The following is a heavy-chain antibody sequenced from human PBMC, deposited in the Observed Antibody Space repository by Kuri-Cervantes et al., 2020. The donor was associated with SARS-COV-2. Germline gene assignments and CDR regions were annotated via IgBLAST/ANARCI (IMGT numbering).Heavy chain of an antibody. J-gene: IGHJ4*02. D-gene: IGHD2-2*01. V-gene: IGHV4-39*01. CDR1: GGSISSSSYY. CDR3: ARLQRVVVPAASFDY. Sequence: SETLSLTCTVSGGSISSSSYYWGWIRQPPGKGREWIGSIYYSGSTYYNPSLKSRVTISVDTSKNQFSLKLSSVTAADTAVYYCARLQRVVVPAASFDYWGQGTLVTVSS. CDR2: IYYSGST.